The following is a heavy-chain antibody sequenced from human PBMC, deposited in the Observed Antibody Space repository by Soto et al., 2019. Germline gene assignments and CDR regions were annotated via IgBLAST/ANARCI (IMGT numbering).Heavy chain of an antibody. CDR1: GGSISSGGYY. CDR2: IYYSGST. V-gene: IGHV4-31*03. Sequence: QVQLQESGPGLVKPSQTLSLTCTVSGGSISSGGYYWSWIRQHPGKGLEWIGYIYYSGSTYYNPSLKSRVTISVDPSKNQFSLKLGSVTAADTAVYYCGRGGGYSSGSDAFDIWGQGTMVTVSS. J-gene: IGHJ3*02. D-gene: IGHD6-19*01. CDR3: GRGGGYSSGSDAFDI.